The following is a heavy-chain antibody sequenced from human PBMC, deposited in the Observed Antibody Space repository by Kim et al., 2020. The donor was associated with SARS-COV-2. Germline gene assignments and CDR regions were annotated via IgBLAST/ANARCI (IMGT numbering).Heavy chain of an antibody. Sequence: GGSLRLSCAASGFTFSDYYMSWFRQFPGKGLDWVSYISSSGNTRHFADSVKGRFTISRDNAKKSVYLQMNSLRAEDTAVYYCASGYSGYDLAYWGQGTL. D-gene: IGHD5-12*01. CDR3: ASGYSGYDLAY. CDR2: ISSSGNTR. V-gene: IGHV3-11*01. CDR1: GFTFSDYY. J-gene: IGHJ4*02.